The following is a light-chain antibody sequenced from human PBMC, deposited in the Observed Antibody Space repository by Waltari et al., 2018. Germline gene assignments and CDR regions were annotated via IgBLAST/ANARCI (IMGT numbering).Light chain of an antibody. V-gene: IGKV1-5*03. CDR2: KAS. CDR3: QHYTSFSALFT. CDR1: QSISRW. Sequence: DIQMTQSPSTVSASVGDRVTITCRASQSISRWLDWYQQKPEKAPRLLIHKASSLQSGVPSRFSGSGSGTEFTLNITSLQPDDFATYYCQHYTSFSALFTFGPGTQVDIK. J-gene: IGKJ3*01.